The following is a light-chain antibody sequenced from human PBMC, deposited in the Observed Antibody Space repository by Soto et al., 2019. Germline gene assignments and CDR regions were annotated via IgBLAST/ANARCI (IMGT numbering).Light chain of an antibody. CDR2: DVS. J-gene: IGLJ1*01. CDR1: SSDVGGYDY. CDR3: SSYASSSPYV. V-gene: IGLV2-14*01. Sequence: QSALTQPASVSGSPGQSITISCTGTSSDVGGYDYVSWYQQHPGKAPKLMIYDVSDRPSGVSSRFSGSKSGSTASLTISGLQAEDEADYYCSSYASSSPYVFGTGTQLTVL.